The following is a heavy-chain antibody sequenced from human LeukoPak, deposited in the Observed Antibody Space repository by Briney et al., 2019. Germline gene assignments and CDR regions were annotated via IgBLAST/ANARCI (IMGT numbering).Heavy chain of an antibody. Sequence: GGSLRLSCAASGFTFSSYGMNWVRQAPGKGLEWVSGFSGSGGTTYYADSVKGRFTISRDNPKNSLSLQVSSLRAEDTAVYYCAKTNGYYSDWGQGTLVTVSS. CDR2: FSGSGGTT. CDR1: GFTFSSYG. J-gene: IGHJ4*02. CDR3: AKTNGYYSD. D-gene: IGHD3-22*01. V-gene: IGHV3-23*01.